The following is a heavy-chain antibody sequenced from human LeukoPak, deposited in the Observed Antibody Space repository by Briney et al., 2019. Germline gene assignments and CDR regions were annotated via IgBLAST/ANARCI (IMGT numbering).Heavy chain of an antibody. CDR3: AKDLLRDRWFGES. CDR1: GFTFGSYG. Sequence: GGSLRLSCAASGFTFGSYGMHWVRQAPDKGLEWVSFIRYEGSSKYYADSVKGRFTISRDNSKNTLYLQMDSLRPEDTAVYYCAKDLLRDRWFGESWGQGTLVTVSS. V-gene: IGHV3-30*02. J-gene: IGHJ5*02. D-gene: IGHD3-10*01. CDR2: IRYEGSSK.